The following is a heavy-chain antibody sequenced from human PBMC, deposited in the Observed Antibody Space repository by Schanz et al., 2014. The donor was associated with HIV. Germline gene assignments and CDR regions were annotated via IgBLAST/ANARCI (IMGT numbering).Heavy chain of an antibody. Sequence: VQLVESGGGVVQPGRSLRLSCAVSGFTFSNYAMHWVRQAPGKGLEWVSAISGSGGSTNYADSVKGRFTISRDNSKNTLYLQMNSLRAEDTAVYYCAKDIEVVVAAMGFDYWGQGTLVTVSS. V-gene: IGHV3-23*04. J-gene: IGHJ4*02. CDR3: AKDIEVVVAAMGFDY. CDR1: GFTFSNYA. CDR2: ISGSGGST. D-gene: IGHD2-15*01.